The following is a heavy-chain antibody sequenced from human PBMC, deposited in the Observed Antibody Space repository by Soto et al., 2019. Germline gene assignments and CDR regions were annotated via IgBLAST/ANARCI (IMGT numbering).Heavy chain of an antibody. CDR3: ARLRACGSRTSCYSHGLVSYYYYGVDV. CDR2: IIPIFGTA. Sequence: QVQLVQSGAEVKKPGSSVKVSCKASGGTFSSYAISWVRQAPGQGLEWMGGIIPIFGTANYAQKFQGRVTITADESTSTAYMELSSLRSEDTAVYYCARLRACGSRTSCYSHGLVSYYYYGVDVWGQGTTVTVSS. J-gene: IGHJ6*02. V-gene: IGHV1-69*01. D-gene: IGHD2-2*01. CDR1: GGTFSSYA.